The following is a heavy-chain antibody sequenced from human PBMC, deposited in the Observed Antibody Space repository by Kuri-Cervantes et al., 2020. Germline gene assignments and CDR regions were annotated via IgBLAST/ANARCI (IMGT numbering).Heavy chain of an antibody. J-gene: IGHJ4*02. D-gene: IGHD3-22*01. CDR3: ARNWFHYYDSSGYVVGY. Sequence: GGSLRLSCAASGFTFSSYGMHWVRQAPGKGLEWVAVIWYDGSNKYYADSVKGRFTISRDNSKNTLYLQMNSLRAEDTAVYYCARNWFHYYDSSGYVVGYWGQGTLVTVSS. CDR2: IWYDGSNK. CDR1: GFTFSSYG. V-gene: IGHV3-30*19.